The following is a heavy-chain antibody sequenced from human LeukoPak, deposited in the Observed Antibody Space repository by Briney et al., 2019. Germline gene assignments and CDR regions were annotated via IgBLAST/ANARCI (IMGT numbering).Heavy chain of an antibody. J-gene: IGHJ4*02. CDR3: ARGTLRSGYDS. CDR1: GLTVSRTY. Sequence: PGGSLRLSCAASGLTVSRTYLIWVRQAPGKGLEWVSSIYTGRTTYYADSVKGRFTISRDNSKNTLHLQLTSLRADDTALYFCARGTLRSGYDSWGQGTLVTVSS. D-gene: IGHD5-12*01. CDR2: IYTGRTT. V-gene: IGHV3-66*01.